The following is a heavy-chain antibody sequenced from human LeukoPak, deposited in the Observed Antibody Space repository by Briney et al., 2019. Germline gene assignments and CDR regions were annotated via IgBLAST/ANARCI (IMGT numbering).Heavy chain of an antibody. CDR2: ISSSGSTI. CDR1: GFTFSDYY. J-gene: IGHJ4*02. D-gene: IGHD4-17*01. CDR3: ATVLRLYGDYDYFDY. V-gene: IGHV3-11*01. Sequence: PGGSLRLSCAASGFTFSDYYMSWIRQAPGKGLEWVSYISSSGSTIYYADSVKGRFTISRDNAKNSLYLQMNSLRAEDTAVYYCATVLRLYGDYDYFDYWGQGTLVTVSS.